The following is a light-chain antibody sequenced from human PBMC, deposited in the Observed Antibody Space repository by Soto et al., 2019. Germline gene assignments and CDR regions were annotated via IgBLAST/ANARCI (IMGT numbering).Light chain of an antibody. J-gene: IGKJ1*01. V-gene: IGKV1-27*01. CDR3: QKYNSAPT. CDR2: AAS. Sequence: DIQMTQSPSSLSASAGDRVTITCRASQGISNYLAWYQQKPGKVPKLLIYAASTLQSGVPSRFSGSGSGTDFTLTISSLQPEDVATYYCQKYNSAPTFGQGTKVDIK. CDR1: QGISNY.